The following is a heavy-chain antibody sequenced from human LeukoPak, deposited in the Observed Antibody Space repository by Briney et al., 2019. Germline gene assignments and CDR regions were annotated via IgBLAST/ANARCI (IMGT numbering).Heavy chain of an antibody. J-gene: IGHJ4*02. D-gene: IGHD3-22*01. CDR2: IYYTGST. CDR1: GGSISSGGYY. CDR3: ASRGYYDNSGYFRN. V-gene: IGHV4-61*08. Sequence: PSETLSLTCTVSGGSISSGGYYWSWIRQHPGKGLEWIGYIYYTGSTNYNPSLKSRVTISFDTSRNQFSLQLSSVTAADTAMYYCASRGYYDNSGYFRNWGQGTLVTVSS.